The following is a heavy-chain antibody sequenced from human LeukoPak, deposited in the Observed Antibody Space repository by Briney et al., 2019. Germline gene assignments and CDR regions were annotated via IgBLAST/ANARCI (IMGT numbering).Heavy chain of an antibody. CDR1: GFSFSNAW. J-gene: IGHJ5*02. Sequence: GGSPRLSCAASGFSFSNAWMSWVRQAPGKGLEWVGRIKSKIDGETTDYAAPVKGRFTISRDDSKNTLYLQMNSLRPEDTAVYYCAKDWGEATVTNWFDPWGQGTLVTVSS. D-gene: IGHD4-11*01. V-gene: IGHV3-15*01. CDR2: IKSKIDGETT. CDR3: AKDWGEATVTNWFDP.